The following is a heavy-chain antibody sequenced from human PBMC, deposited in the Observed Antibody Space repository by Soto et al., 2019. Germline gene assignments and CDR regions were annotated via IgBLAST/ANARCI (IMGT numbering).Heavy chain of an antibody. D-gene: IGHD3-10*01. V-gene: IGHV4-61*01. CDR3: ARALKISLGEIDY. J-gene: IGHJ4*02. CDR2: IHYSGST. Sequence: SETLYLTCTVSGGSVNSDNYYWSWIRQPPGKGLEWIGYIHYSGSTDYNPSLKSRVTISVDTSTNQFSLKLTSVTGADTDVYYCARALKISLGEIDYWGQGSLVTVSS. CDR1: GGSVNSDNYY.